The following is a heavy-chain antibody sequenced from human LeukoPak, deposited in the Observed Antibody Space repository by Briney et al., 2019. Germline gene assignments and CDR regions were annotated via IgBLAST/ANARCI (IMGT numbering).Heavy chain of an antibody. CDR3: ARALDTWSALDY. J-gene: IGHJ4*02. CDR1: GDSITGYY. V-gene: IGHV4-59*01. CDR2: VYHTGTS. Sequence: PSETLSLTRTVSGDSITGYYWTWVRQPPGKGLEWIGYVYHTGTSNYNPSVRSRITMSVDTSKNQYSMKLTSVTAEDTAVYFCARALDTWSALDYWGLGTLVTVSS. D-gene: IGHD5-18*01.